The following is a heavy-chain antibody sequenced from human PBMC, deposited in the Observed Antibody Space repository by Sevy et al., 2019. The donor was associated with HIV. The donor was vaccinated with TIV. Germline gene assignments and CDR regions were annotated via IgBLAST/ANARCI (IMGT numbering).Heavy chain of an antibody. CDR3: ARGDAQWLVPGDYYYGMDV. V-gene: IGHV3-30-3*01. J-gene: IGHJ6*02. Sequence: GGSLRLSCAASGFTFSSYAMHWVRQAPGKGLEWVAVISYDGSNKYYADSVKGRFTISRDNSKNTLYLQMNSLRAEDTAVYYCARGDAQWLVPGDYYYGMDVWGQGTTVTVSS. CDR1: GFTFSSYA. D-gene: IGHD6-19*01. CDR2: ISYDGSNK.